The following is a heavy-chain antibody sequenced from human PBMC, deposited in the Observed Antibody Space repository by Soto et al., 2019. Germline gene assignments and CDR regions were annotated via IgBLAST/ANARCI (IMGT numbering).Heavy chain of an antibody. CDR1: GYTFTSYA. D-gene: IGHD2-8*01. Sequence: ASVKVSCKASGYTFTSYAMHWVRQAPGQRLEWMGWINAGNGNTKYSQKFQGRVTITRDTSASTAYMELSSLRSEDTAVYYCARSPGGYCTNGVCSVINWFDPWGQGTLVTVSS. V-gene: IGHV1-3*01. J-gene: IGHJ5*02. CDR3: ARSPGGYCTNGVCSVINWFDP. CDR2: INAGNGNT.